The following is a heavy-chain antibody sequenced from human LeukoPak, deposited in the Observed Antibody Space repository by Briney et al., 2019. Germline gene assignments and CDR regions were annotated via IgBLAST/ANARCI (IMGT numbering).Heavy chain of an antibody. Sequence: GGSLRLSCAASGFTFSDYYMSWIRQAPGKGLEWVSYISSSGSTIYYADPVKGRFTISRDNAKNSLYLQMNSLRAEDTAVYYCAREAGYCSSTSCYKAAIDYWGQGTLVTVSS. V-gene: IGHV3-11*01. CDR2: ISSSGSTI. J-gene: IGHJ4*02. CDR1: GFTFSDYY. CDR3: AREAGYCSSTSCYKAAIDY. D-gene: IGHD2-2*02.